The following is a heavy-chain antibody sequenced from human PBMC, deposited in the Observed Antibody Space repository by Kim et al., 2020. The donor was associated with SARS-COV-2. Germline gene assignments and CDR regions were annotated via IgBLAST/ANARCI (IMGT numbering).Heavy chain of an antibody. D-gene: IGHD2-15*01. J-gene: IGHJ6*02. Sequence: GGSLRLSCSASGFTFSNYEMNWVRQAPGKGLEWVSFIPTSGNIEYYADSVKGRFTMSRDNTKNSLYLQMHSLRAEDTAIYYCVRGSVVQSGMDVWGQGTTVTVSS. CDR3: VRGSVVQSGMDV. CDR2: IPTSGNIE. CDR1: GFTFSNYE. V-gene: IGHV3-48*03.